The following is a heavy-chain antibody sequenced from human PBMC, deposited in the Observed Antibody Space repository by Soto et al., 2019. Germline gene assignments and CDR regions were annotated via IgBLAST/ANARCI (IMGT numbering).Heavy chain of an antibody. Sequence: QVQLVQAGAEVKKPGSSVKVSCKASGSTFSSYAISWVRQAPGQGLEWMGGIIPIFGTANYAQKFQGRVTINADESTSTAYMELSSLRSEDTAVYYCARDSSSWASYYYYGMDVWGLGTTVTVSS. CDR2: IIPIFGTA. V-gene: IGHV1-69*12. D-gene: IGHD6-13*01. J-gene: IGHJ6*02. CDR1: GSTFSSYA. CDR3: ARDSSSWASYYYYGMDV.